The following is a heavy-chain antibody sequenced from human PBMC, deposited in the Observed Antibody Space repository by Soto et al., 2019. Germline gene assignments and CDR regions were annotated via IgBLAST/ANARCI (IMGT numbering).Heavy chain of an antibody. CDR2: ISAYNGNT. V-gene: IGHV1-18*01. CDR1: GYTFTSYG. CDR3: ARDNIVLMVYAIYLDYYGMDV. D-gene: IGHD2-8*01. Sequence: ASVKVSCKASGYTFTSYGISWVRQAPGQGLEWMGWISAYNGNTNYAQKLQGRVTMTTDTSTSTAYMELRSLRSDDTAVYYCARDNIVLMVYAIYLDYYGMDVWGQGTTVTVSS. J-gene: IGHJ6*02.